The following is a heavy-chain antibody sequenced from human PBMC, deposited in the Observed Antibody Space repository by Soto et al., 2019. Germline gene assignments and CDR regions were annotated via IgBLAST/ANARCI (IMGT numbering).Heavy chain of an antibody. CDR2: IEPSGGSA. V-gene: IGHV1-46*03. CDR3: TRMAYDAAGFYKYYFDY. CDR1: GYIFTNYY. Sequence: QVQLVQSGAEVKKPGASVKISCKASGYIFTNYYLHWVRQAPGQGPEWMGVIEPSGGSASSAQRFQGRVTMTRDTYTSTVYMELSSLRSDDTAVYFCTRMAYDAAGFYKYYFDYWGQGTLVTVSS. D-gene: IGHD3-22*01. J-gene: IGHJ4*02.